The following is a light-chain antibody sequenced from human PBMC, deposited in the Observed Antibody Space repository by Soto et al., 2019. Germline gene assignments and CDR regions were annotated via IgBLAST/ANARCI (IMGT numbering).Light chain of an antibody. J-gene: IGKJ5*01. CDR3: PQFEGHTLT. Sequence: DIQMTQSPSSLSASVGDRVTITCQASQGIRNYLNWYQPTLGKAPSLXIYDASHLETGVQSPFSGGGVGTDCTFTINTLKHEDVATAYCPQFEGHTLTFGQGTRLEIK. CDR2: DAS. CDR1: QGIRNY. V-gene: IGKV1-33*01.